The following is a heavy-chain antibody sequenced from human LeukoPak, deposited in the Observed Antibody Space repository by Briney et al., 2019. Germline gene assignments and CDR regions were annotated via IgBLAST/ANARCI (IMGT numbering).Heavy chain of an antibody. D-gene: IGHD3-10*01. CDR2: IIPIFGTA. V-gene: IGHV1-69*13. J-gene: IGHJ4*02. CDR3: ARDTRGVKTFDY. Sequence: SVKVSCXASGGTFSSYAISWVRQAPGQGLVWMGGIIPIFGTANYAQKFQGRVTITADESTSTAYMELSSLRSEDTAVYYCARDTRGVKTFDYWGQGTLVTVSS. CDR1: GGTFSSYA.